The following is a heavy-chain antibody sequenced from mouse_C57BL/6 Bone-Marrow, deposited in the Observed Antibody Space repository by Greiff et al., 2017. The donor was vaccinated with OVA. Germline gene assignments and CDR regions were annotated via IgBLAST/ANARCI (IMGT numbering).Heavy chain of an antibody. J-gene: IGHJ4*01. CDR3: ARPSIVTTRYAMDY. CDR1: GFTFSDYG. V-gene: IGHV5-17*01. CDR2: ISSGSSTI. D-gene: IGHD2-5*01. Sequence: EVHLVESGGGLVKPGGSLKLSCAASGFTFSDYGMHWVRQAPEKGLEWVAYISSGSSTIYYADTVKGRFTISRDNAKNTLFLQMTSLRSEDTAMYYCARPSIVTTRYAMDYWGQGTSVTVSS.